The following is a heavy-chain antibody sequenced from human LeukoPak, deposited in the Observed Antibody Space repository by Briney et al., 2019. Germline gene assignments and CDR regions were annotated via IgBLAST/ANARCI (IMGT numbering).Heavy chain of an antibody. V-gene: IGHV3-74*01. CDR2: INSGDSNT. CDR1: GFTFSKHW. J-gene: IGHJ3*02. Sequence: PGGSLRLSCAASGFTFSKHWMHWVRQAPGKGLVWVSRINSGDSNTFYADSVKGRFTISRDNAKNTVYLHMNSLRAEDTALYYCARDRQYAFDIWGHGTMVTVSS. CDR3: ARDRQYAFDI.